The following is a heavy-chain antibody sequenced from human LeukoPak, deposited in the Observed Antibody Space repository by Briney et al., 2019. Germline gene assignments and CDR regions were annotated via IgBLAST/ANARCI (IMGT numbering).Heavy chain of an antibody. Sequence: GGSLRLSCAASGFTFSSYSMNWVRQAPGKGLEWVSSISSSSSYIYYADSVKGRFTISRDNAKNSLYLQMNSLRAEGTAVYYCARGIAVAGTDAFDIWGQGTVVTVSS. CDR1: GFTFSSYS. V-gene: IGHV3-21*01. CDR3: ARGIAVAGTDAFDI. D-gene: IGHD6-19*01. J-gene: IGHJ3*02. CDR2: ISSSSSYI.